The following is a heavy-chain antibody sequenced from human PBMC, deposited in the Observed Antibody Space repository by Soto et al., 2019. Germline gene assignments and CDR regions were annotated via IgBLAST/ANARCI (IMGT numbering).Heavy chain of an antibody. CDR1: GFTFSTYA. V-gene: IGHV3-30-3*01. CDR3: ARDRGYYDSSSYLGVFDY. Sequence: QPGGSLRLSCAASGFTFSTYAMHWVRQAPGKGLEWVTVLSYDGSNKYYADSVKARFTISRDNSKNTLYLQMNSLRAEDTAVYYCARDRGYYDSSSYLGVFDYWGQGTLVTVSS. J-gene: IGHJ4*02. D-gene: IGHD3-22*01. CDR2: LSYDGSNK.